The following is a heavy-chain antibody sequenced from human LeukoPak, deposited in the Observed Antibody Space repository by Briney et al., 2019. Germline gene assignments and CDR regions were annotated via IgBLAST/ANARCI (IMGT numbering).Heavy chain of an antibody. V-gene: IGHV3-21*04. CDR3: ARDDADLVAHW. J-gene: IGHJ4*02. Sequence: GGSLRLSCAASGFTFSSYSMNWVRQAPGKGLEWVSSISSSSSYIYYADSVKGRFTISRDNARNSLFLQMNSLRAEDTAVYYCARDDADLVAHWWGQGTLVTVSS. CDR2: ISSSSSYI. CDR1: GFTFSSYS. D-gene: IGHD5-12*01.